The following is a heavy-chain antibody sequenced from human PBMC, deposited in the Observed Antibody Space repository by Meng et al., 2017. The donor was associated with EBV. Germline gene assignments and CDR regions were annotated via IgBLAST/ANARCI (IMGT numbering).Heavy chain of an antibody. CDR2: INHSGST. CDR1: GGSFSGYY. Sequence: QVQLQQWGAGLLKPSETLSLAWAVYGGSFSGYYWSWIRQPPGKGLEWIGEINHSGSTNYNPSLKSRVTISVDMSKNQFSLKLSSVTAADTAVYYCARGRWLQPGSYFDYWGQGTLVTVSS. V-gene: IGHV4-34*01. J-gene: IGHJ4*02. D-gene: IGHD5-24*01. CDR3: ARGRWLQPGSYFDY.